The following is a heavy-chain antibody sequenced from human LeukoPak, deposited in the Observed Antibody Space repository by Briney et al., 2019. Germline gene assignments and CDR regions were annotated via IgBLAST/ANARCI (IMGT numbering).Heavy chain of an antibody. V-gene: IGHV4-59*01. CDR2: IYYSGST. D-gene: IGHD6-19*01. J-gene: IGHJ4*02. Sequence: SETLSLTCTVSGGSISSYYWSWIRQPPGKGLEWIGYIYYSGSTNYNPSLKSRVTISVDTSKNQFSLKLSSVTAADTAVYYCARLLAVAGPADYWGQGTLVTVSS. CDR1: GGSISSYY. CDR3: ARLLAVAGPADY.